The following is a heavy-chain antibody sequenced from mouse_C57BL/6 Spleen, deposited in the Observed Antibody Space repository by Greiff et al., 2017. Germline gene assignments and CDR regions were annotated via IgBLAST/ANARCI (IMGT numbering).Heavy chain of an antibody. CDR1: GYTFTDYE. CDR2: LDPETGGT. V-gene: IGHV1-15*01. Sequence: VQLQQSGAELVRPGASVTLSCKASGYTFTDYEMHWVKQTPVHGLEWIGALDPETGGTAYNQKFKGKAILTADKSSSTAYMELRSLTSEDSAVYYCTRKGYPAWFAYWGQGTLVTVSA. J-gene: IGHJ3*01. CDR3: TRKGYPAWFAY. D-gene: IGHD3-1*01.